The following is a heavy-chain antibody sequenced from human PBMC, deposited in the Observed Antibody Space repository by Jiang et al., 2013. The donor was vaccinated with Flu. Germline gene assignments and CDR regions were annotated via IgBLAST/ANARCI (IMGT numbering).Heavy chain of an antibody. CDR2: ISGSGGST. Sequence: QLLESGGGLIQPGGSLRLSCAASGFTFSTYAMSWVRQAPGKGLEWVSAISGSGGSTYYADSVKGRFTISRDNSKNTLYLQMNSLRAGDTAVYHCAKQYYDVLTGYYVFDYWGQGTLVTVSS. V-gene: IGHV3-23*01. D-gene: IGHD3-9*01. CDR1: GFTFSTYA. CDR3: AKQYYDVLTGYYVFDY. J-gene: IGHJ4*02.